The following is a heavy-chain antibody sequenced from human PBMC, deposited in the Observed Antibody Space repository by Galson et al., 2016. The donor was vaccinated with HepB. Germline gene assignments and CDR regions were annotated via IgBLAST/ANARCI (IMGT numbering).Heavy chain of an antibody. J-gene: IGHJ2*01. Sequence: TLSLTCTVSGGSISSGDNYWTWIRQHPVKGLEWIGYIYHSGSDYYNSSLKSRVDMSVDTSKNQFSLKLRSVTAADTAVYYCARMQLVEMARNTVRYFDLWGRGTLVTVSS. CDR3: ARMQLVEMARNTVRYFDL. CDR2: IYHSGSD. D-gene: IGHD5-24*01. CDR1: GGSISSGDNY. V-gene: IGHV4-31*03.